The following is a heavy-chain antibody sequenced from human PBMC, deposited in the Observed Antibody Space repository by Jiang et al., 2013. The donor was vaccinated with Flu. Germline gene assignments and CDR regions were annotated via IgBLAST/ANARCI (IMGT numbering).Heavy chain of an antibody. CDR1: GGSFGSYA. Sequence: GAEVKKPGSSVKVSCKASGGSFGSYALSWVRQAPGQGPEWMGEIIPSLGKSSYAQKFQDRVTITADKSTTTTYMELRGLNSEDTAVYYCARGTGDYDLSSWFDPWGQGTLVTVSS. D-gene: IGHD4-17*01. V-gene: IGHV1-69*04. CDR2: IIPSLGKS. J-gene: IGHJ5*02. CDR3: ARGTGDYDLSSWFDP.